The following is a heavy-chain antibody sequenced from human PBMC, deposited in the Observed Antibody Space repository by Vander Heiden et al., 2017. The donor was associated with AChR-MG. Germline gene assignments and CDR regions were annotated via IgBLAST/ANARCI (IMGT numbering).Heavy chain of an antibody. CDR2: MNPNSGDT. CDR3: ARELARGGFDS. Sequence: QVQLVQSGAEVTKPGASVKVSCKTSGYSFTNYDIIWVRQATGQGLEWMGWMNPNSGDTGYAQNFRGRVTMTRNASTRTAYMELSGLRSEDTGVYYCARELARGGFDSWGQGTLVTVSS. J-gene: IGHJ5*01. CDR1: GYSFTNYD. D-gene: IGHD1-26*01. V-gene: IGHV1-8*01.